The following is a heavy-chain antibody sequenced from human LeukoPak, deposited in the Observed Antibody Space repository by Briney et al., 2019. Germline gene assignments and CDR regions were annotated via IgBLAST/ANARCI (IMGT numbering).Heavy chain of an antibody. CDR1: GGSISSGGYY. J-gene: IGHJ3*02. CDR2: ISYTGGT. V-gene: IGHV4-61*08. Sequence: PSETLSLTCTVSGGSISSGGYYWSWIRQPPGKGLEWIGYISYTGGTKYNPSLKSRVTISVDTSKNQFSLRLSSVTAADTAIYYCARDYPGDAFDIWGQGTMVTVSS. CDR3: ARDYPGDAFDI.